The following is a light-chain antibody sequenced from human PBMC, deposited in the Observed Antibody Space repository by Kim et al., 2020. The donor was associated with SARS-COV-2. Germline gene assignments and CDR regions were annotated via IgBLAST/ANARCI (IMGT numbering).Light chain of an antibody. V-gene: IGLV3-19*01. CDR3: NSRDSSVNPLLYV. CDR1: SLRNYY. J-gene: IGLJ1*01. CDR2: GKN. Sequence: GQTVRITCRGDSLRNYYASWYQQKPGQAPVLVIYGKNNRPSGIPDRFSGSSSGNTASLTIAGAQAEDEADYYCNSRDSSVNPLLYVFGTGTKVTVL.